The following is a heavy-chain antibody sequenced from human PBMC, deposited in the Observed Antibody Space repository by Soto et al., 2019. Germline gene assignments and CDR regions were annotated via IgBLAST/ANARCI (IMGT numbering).Heavy chain of an antibody. CDR2: IYHSGST. Sequence: SETLSLTCAVSGVSISSAGYSWSCIRQPPGKGLEWIVYIYHSGSTYYNPSLKSRVTISVDRSTNQFSLKLSYLTAADTAVYYCARVFGHWGQGTLVTVSS. CDR3: ARVFGH. D-gene: IGHD3-16*01. CDR1: GVSISSAGYS. J-gene: IGHJ4*02. V-gene: IGHV4-30-2*01.